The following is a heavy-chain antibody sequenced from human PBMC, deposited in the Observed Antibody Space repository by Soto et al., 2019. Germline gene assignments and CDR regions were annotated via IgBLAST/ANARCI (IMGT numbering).Heavy chain of an antibody. V-gene: IGHV4-34*01. D-gene: IGHD1-26*01. J-gene: IGHJ4*02. Sequence: QVLLQQWGAGLLKPSETLSLTCAVYGGSFSGYYWSWIRQPPGKGLEWIGEVNHSGSTNYNPSLKSRVTISVDTSKNQFSLKLSSVTAAYTAVYYCARGDLLMVDYWGQGNLVTVSS. CDR1: GGSFSGYY. CDR2: VNHSGST. CDR3: ARGDLLMVDY.